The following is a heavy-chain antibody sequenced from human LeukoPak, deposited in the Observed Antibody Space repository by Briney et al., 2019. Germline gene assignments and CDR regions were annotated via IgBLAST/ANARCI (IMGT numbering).Heavy chain of an antibody. Sequence: PGGSLRLSCAASGFTVRSHYMSWVRQALGKGLEWVSDIYSGGGTYYADSVKGRFTISRDNSRNTLYLQMNTLRAEDTAVYYCGSGIVGAFDYWGQGTLVTVSS. D-gene: IGHD1-26*01. CDR1: GFTVRSHY. V-gene: IGHV3-66*01. J-gene: IGHJ4*02. CDR2: IYSGGGT. CDR3: GSGIVGAFDY.